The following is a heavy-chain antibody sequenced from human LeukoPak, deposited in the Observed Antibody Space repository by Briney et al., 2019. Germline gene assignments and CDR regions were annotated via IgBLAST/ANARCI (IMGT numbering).Heavy chain of an antibody. CDR1: GYTFTSYG. V-gene: IGHV1-18*01. CDR2: ISAYNGNT. J-gene: IGHJ3*02. D-gene: IGHD3-10*01. Sequence: ASVKVSCKASGYTFTSYGISWVRQAPGQGLEWMGWISAYNGNTDYAQKIQGRVTMTTDTSTRTAYMELRSLRADDTAVYYCARRSMVRGVIIVKGDDAFDIWGQGTVVTVSS. CDR3: ARRSMVRGVIIVKGDDAFDI.